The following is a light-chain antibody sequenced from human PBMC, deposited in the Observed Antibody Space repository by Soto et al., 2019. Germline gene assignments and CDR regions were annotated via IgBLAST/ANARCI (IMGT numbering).Light chain of an antibody. J-gene: IGKJ5*01. CDR2: AAS. V-gene: IGKV1-9*01. CDR3: QQLNSYST. CDR1: QGIYSY. Sequence: DIQLTQSPSFLSASVGDRVTITCRASQGIYSYLAWYQQKPGKAPKLLIYAASTLQSGVPSRFSGSGSGTDFTITISSLQPEDFATYYCQQLNSYSTFGQGTRLEIK.